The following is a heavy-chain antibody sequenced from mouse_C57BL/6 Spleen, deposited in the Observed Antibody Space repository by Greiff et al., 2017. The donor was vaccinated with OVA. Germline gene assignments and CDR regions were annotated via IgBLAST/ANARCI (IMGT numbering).Heavy chain of an antibody. CDR3: ARYSSSYAMDY. J-gene: IGHJ4*01. V-gene: IGHV1-80*01. Sequence: QVQLQQSGAELVKPGASVKISCKASGYAFSSYWMNWVKQRPGKGLEWIGQIYPGDGDTNYNGKLKGKATLTADKSASTAYMQLSSLTSEDSAVYFCARYSSSYAMDYWGQGTSVTVSS. CDR2: IYPGDGDT. CDR1: GYAFSSYW.